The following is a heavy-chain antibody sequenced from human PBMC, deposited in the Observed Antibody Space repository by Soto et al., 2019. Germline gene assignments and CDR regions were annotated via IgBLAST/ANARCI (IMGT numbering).Heavy chain of an antibody. Sequence: QVQLQESGPGLVKPSQTLSLTCTVSGGSISSGGYYWSWIRQHPGKGVEWIGYIYYSGSTYYNPSIKSRVTISVDTPKNQFSLKLSSVTAADTAVYYCARAEASSSWTLGWFDPWGQGTLVTVSS. CDR3: ARAEASSSWTLGWFDP. V-gene: IGHV4-31*03. CDR1: GGSISSGGYY. CDR2: IYYSGST. D-gene: IGHD6-13*01. J-gene: IGHJ5*02.